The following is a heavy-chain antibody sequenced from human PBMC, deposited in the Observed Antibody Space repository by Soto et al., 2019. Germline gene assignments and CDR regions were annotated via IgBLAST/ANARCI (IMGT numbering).Heavy chain of an antibody. D-gene: IGHD1-26*01. CDR2: IYYSGST. Sequence: QLQLQESGPGLVKPSETLSLTCTVSGGSISSSSYYWGWIRQPPGKGLEWIGSIYYSGSTYYNPSLKSRVTITVDPSKNQFSLRLSSVTAADTAVYYCARRVYSGSYPAHFDYWGQGTLLTVSS. CDR1: GGSISSSSYY. J-gene: IGHJ4*02. CDR3: ARRVYSGSYPAHFDY. V-gene: IGHV4-39*01.